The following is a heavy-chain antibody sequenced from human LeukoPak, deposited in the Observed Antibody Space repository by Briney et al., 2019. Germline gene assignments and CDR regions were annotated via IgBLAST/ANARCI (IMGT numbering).Heavy chain of an antibody. V-gene: IGHV4-4*07. CDR3: ARDGPLVGYYYYGMDV. D-gene: IGHD2-8*02. CDR2: IYTSGST. Sequence: SETLSLTCTVSGGSISSYYWSWIRQPAGKGLEWIGRIYTSGSTNYNPSLKSRVTMSADTSKNQFSLKLSSVTAADTAVYYCARDGPLVGYYYYGMDVWGQGTTVTVSS. CDR1: GGSISSYY. J-gene: IGHJ6*02.